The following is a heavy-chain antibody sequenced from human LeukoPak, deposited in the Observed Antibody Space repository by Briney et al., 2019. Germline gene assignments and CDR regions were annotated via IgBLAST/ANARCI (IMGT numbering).Heavy chain of an antibody. CDR3: ARAARYCSSTSCYNFFDY. CDR1: GGSISSNNW. Sequence: SETLSLTCTVSGGSISSNNWWSWVRQPLGLGLEWIGEIFHSGSTNYNPSLKSRVTISLDKSKNQFSLKLNSVTAADTAVYYCARAARYCSSTSCYNFFDYWGQGTLVTVSS. D-gene: IGHD2-2*02. V-gene: IGHV4-4*02. J-gene: IGHJ4*02. CDR2: IFHSGST.